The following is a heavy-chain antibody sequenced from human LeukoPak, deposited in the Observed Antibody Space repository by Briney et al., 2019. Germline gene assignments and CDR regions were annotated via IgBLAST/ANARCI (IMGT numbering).Heavy chain of an antibody. J-gene: IGHJ4*02. Sequence: GGSLRLSCAASGFTFSDYYMSWIRQASGKGLEWVSVIYSGGSTYYADSVKGRFTISRDNSKNTLYLQMNSLRAEDTAVYYCARDSAFLEWSYFDYWGQGTLVTVSS. CDR2: IYSGGST. CDR3: ARDSAFLEWSYFDY. CDR1: GFTFSDYY. D-gene: IGHD3-3*02. V-gene: IGHV3-66*02.